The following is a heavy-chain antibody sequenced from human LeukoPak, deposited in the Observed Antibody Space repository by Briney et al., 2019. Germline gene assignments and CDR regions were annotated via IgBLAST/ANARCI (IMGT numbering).Heavy chain of an antibody. Sequence: GGSLRLSCAASGFTFSSYSMNWVRQAPGKGLEWVSSISSSSSYIYYADSVKGRFTISRDNAKNSLYLQMNSLRAEDTAVYYCARQPGSGSYYDYWGQGTLVTVSS. CDR1: GFTFSSYS. D-gene: IGHD3-10*01. CDR2: ISSSSSYI. CDR3: ARQPGSGSYYDY. J-gene: IGHJ4*02. V-gene: IGHV3-21*01.